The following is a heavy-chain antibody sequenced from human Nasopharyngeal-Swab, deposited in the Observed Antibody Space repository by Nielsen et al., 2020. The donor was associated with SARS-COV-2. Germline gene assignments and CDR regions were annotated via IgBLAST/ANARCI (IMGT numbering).Heavy chain of an antibody. Sequence: WIRQPPGKGLEWVSAISGSGGSTYYADSVKGRFTISRDNSKNTLYLQMNSLRAEDTAVYYCARVHRYYDFWSGYYTGSRGMDVWGQGTTVTV. D-gene: IGHD3-3*01. CDR3: ARVHRYYDFWSGYYTGSRGMDV. V-gene: IGHV3-23*01. J-gene: IGHJ6*02. CDR2: ISGSGGST.